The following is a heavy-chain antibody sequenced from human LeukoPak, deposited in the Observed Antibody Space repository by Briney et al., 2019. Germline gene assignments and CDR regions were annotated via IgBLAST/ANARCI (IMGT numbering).Heavy chain of an antibody. Sequence: PSETLSLTCTLAGGAISTYYWGWIRQPPGKGLEWIGYIYYSGSTNYNPSLKSRVTISVDTSKSQFSLKLSSVTAADTAVYYCARGRSRVNAFDIWGQGTMVTVSS. J-gene: IGHJ3*02. CDR3: ARGRSRVNAFDI. CDR1: GGAISTYY. CDR2: IYYSGST. V-gene: IGHV4-59*01. D-gene: IGHD6-13*01.